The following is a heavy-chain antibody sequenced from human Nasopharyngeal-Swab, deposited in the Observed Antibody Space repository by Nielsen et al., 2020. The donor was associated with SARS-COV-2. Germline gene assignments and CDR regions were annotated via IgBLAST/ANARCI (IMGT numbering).Heavy chain of an antibody. J-gene: IGHJ4*02. CDR1: GFTFSSYG. V-gene: IGHV3-33*01. D-gene: IGHD6-13*01. Sequence: GESLKISCAASGFTFSSYGMHRVRQAPGKGLEWVAVIWYDGSNKYYADSVKGRFTISRDNSKNTLYLQMNSLRAEDTAVYYCARDLGGAAAGTDYWGQGTLVTVSS. CDR2: IWYDGSNK. CDR3: ARDLGGAAAGTDY.